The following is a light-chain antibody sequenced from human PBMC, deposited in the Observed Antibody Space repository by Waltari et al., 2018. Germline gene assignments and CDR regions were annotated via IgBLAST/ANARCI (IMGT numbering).Light chain of an antibody. J-gene: IGLJ3*02. Sequence: QSALTQPASVSGSPGQSITISCPGTSSDVGPSNYVSWYQQYPGKAPKLIIYDVSLRPAGCCSRGAGCKAGNTASLTISGLQAEDEADYYGNSYTTLSTWVVGGGTKLTV. CDR3: NSYTTLSTWV. V-gene: IGLV2-14*03. CDR2: DVS. CDR1: SSDVGPSNY.